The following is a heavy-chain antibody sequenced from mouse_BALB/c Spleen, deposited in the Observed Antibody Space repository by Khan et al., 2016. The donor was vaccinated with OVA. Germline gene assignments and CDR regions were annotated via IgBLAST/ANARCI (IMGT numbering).Heavy chain of an antibody. CDR1: GFSLTSYG. D-gene: IGHD2-3*01. CDR2: IWAGGST. V-gene: IGHV2-9*02. CDR3: ARGDGYYEDAMDY. J-gene: IGHJ4*01. Sequence: QVQLKQSGPGLVAPSQSLSITCTVSGFSLTSYGVHWVRQPPGKGLEWLGVIWAGGSTNYNSALMSRLSISKDNSKSQVFLKMNSIQTDDTAMYCCARGDGYYEDAMDYWGQGTSVTVSS.